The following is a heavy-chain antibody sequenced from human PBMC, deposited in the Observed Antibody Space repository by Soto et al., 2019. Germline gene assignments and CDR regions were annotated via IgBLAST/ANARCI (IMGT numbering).Heavy chain of an antibody. V-gene: IGHV4-4*02. D-gene: IGHD6-13*01. CDR3: ARYNAASGTYYFDF. Sequence: PSDTLSLTCAVSGASVSSTYWWSWVRQPPGKGPEWIGEINHRESANYNPSLKSRVTISVDISKSQFSLRLTSVTAADTAVYYCARYNAASGTYYFDFWGQGALVTVS. CDR2: INHRESA. J-gene: IGHJ4*02. CDR1: GASVSSTYW.